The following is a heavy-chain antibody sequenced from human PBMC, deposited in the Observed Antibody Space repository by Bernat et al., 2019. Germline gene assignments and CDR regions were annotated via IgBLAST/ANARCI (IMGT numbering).Heavy chain of an antibody. V-gene: IGHV3-23*01. CDR3: AKVKLRYFDWLPMRTNYYYYYMDV. D-gene: IGHD3-9*01. CDR2: ISGSGGST. J-gene: IGHJ6*03. CDR1: GFTFSSYA. Sequence: EVQLLESGGGLVQPGGSLRLSCAASGFTFSSYAMSWVRQAPGKGLEWVSAISGSGGSTYYADSVKGRFTISRDNSKNTLYLQMNSLRAEDTAVYYCAKVKLRYFDWLPMRTNYYYYYMDVWGKGTTVTVFS.